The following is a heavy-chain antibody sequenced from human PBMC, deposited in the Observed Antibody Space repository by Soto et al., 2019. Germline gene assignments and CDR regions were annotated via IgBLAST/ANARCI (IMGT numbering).Heavy chain of an antibody. CDR1: GGSISSSSYY. V-gene: IGHV4-39*01. Sequence: PSETLSLTCTVSGGSISSSSYYWGWIRQPPGKGLEWIGSIFYSGTTYYNPSLKSRVTISVDTSKNQFSLKLSSVTAADTAMYYCARGTRAQVFNYWGQGTLVTVSS. CDR3: ARGTRAQVFNY. D-gene: IGHD1-1*01. J-gene: IGHJ4*02. CDR2: IFYSGTT.